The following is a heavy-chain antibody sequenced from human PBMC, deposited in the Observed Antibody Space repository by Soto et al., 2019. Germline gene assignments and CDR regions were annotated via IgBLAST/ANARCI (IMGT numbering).Heavy chain of an antibody. V-gene: IGHV1-3*01. Sequence: ASVKVSCKASGYTFTSYAMHWVRQAPGQRLEWMGWINAGNGNTKYSQKFQGRVTITRDTSASTAYMELSSLRSEDTAVYYCASVSYSSSWYGGYFQHWGQGTLVTVSS. J-gene: IGHJ1*01. CDR2: INAGNGNT. CDR1: GYTFTSYA. CDR3: ASVSYSSSWYGGYFQH. D-gene: IGHD6-13*01.